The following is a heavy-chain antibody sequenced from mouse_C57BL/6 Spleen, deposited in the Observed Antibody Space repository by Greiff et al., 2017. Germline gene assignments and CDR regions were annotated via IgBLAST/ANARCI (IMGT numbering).Heavy chain of an antibody. Sequence: VKLQESGPELVKPGASVKISCKASGYAFSSSWMNWVKQRPGKGLEWIGRIYPGDGDTNYNGKFKGKATLTADKSSSTAYMQLSSLTSEDYAVYFCAIDGYYYAMDYWGQGTSVTVAS. J-gene: IGHJ4*01. D-gene: IGHD2-3*01. CDR1: GYAFSSSW. CDR3: AIDGYYYAMDY. CDR2: IYPGDGDT. V-gene: IGHV1-82*01.